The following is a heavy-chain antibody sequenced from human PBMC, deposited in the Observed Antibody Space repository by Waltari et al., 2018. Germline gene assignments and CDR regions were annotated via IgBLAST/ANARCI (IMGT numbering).Heavy chain of an antibody. CDR1: WVNFGDYS. CDR2: IATYSDT. D-gene: IGHD2-15*01. CDR3: VRDHRWAFDL. V-gene: IGHV3-48*02. Sequence: EGQLVESGGGVVQPGGSLKVAGAASWVNFGDYSMNWVHQAPEKGLEWVAYIATYSDTFYGDSVKGRFTISRDNVNNLLYLDMTRLREDDTAIYYCVRDHRWAFDLWGQGTMVTVSS. J-gene: IGHJ3*01.